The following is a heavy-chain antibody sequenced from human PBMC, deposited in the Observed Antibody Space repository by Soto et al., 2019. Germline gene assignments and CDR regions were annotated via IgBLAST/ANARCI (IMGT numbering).Heavy chain of an antibody. CDR2: ISSSGSTI. V-gene: IGHV3-11*01. CDR1: GFTFSDYY. CDR3: ARSRDYVLSFDY. D-gene: IGHD4-17*01. Sequence: GGSLRLSCAASGFTFSDYYMSWIRQAPGKGLEWVSYISSSGSTIYYADSVKGRFTISRDNAKNSLYLQMNSLRAEDTAVYYYARSRDYVLSFDYWGQGTLVTVSS. J-gene: IGHJ4*02.